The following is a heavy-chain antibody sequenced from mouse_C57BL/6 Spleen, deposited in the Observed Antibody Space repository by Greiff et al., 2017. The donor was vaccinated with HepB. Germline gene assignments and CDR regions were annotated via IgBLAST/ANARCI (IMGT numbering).Heavy chain of an antibody. D-gene: IGHD2-10*02. CDR2: ISNGGGST. CDR1: GFTFSDYY. J-gene: IGHJ4*01. CDR3: ARLGYGTYAMDY. V-gene: IGHV5-12*01. Sequence: DVQLQESGGGLVQPGGSLKLSCAASGFTFSDYYMYWVRQTPEKRLEWVAYISNGGGSTYYPDTVKGRFTISRDNAKNTLYLQMSRLKSEDTAMYYCARLGYGTYAMDYWGQGTSVTVSS.